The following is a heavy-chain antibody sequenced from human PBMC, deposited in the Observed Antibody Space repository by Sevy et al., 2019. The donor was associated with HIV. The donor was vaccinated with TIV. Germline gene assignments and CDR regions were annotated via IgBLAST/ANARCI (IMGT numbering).Heavy chain of an antibody. D-gene: IGHD1-1*01. J-gene: IGHJ4*02. Sequence: SETLSLTCSVSGGSISSYFWTWVRQSPGKGLEWIGNIYFTGNTDYSPSLKSRVTLSLDTSKSQFSLKLKSVTAADTAIYFCARDSTTRPRVLDYWGQGTLVTVSS. CDR1: GGSISSYF. CDR2: IYFTGNT. CDR3: ARDSTTRPRVLDY. V-gene: IGHV4-59*01.